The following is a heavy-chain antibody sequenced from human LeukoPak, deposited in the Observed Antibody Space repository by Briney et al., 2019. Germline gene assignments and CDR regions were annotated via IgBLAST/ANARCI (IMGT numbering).Heavy chain of an antibody. CDR1: GVSISSYY. CDR2: IYYSGST. Sequence: PSETLSLTCTVSGVSISSYYWSWIRQPPGKGLEWIGYIYYSGSTNYNPSLKSRVTISVDTSKNQFSLKLSSVTAADTAVYYCARDRTRITMVRGVIGGFDPWGQGTLVTVSS. J-gene: IGHJ5*02. V-gene: IGHV4-59*01. CDR3: ARDRTRITMVRGVIGGFDP. D-gene: IGHD3-10*01.